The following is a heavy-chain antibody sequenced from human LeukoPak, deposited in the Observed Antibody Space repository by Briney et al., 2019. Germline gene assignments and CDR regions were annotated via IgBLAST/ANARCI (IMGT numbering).Heavy chain of an antibody. CDR3: ASGVDMVY. J-gene: IGHJ4*02. V-gene: IGHV4-34*01. CDR2: INHSGST. D-gene: IGHD5-24*01. CDR1: GGSFSGYY. Sequence: PSETLSLTCAVYGGSFSGYYWSWIRQPPRKGLEWIGEINHSGSTNYNPSLKSRVTISVDTSKNQFSLKLSSVTAADTAVYYCASGVDMVYWGQGTLVTVSS.